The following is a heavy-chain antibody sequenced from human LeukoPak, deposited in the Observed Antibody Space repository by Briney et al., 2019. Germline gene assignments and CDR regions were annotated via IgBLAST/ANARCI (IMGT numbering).Heavy chain of an antibody. J-gene: IGHJ6*02. Sequence: GGSLRLSCAASGFPFRNYAMAWLRQAQGRGLECVSSISGSGDSVRYADSVKGRFTISRDNSKNTLHLQMNNLRAEDTALYYCARDFWATNYYYGMDVWGQGTTVTVSS. V-gene: IGHV3-23*01. CDR3: ARDFWATNYYYGMDV. D-gene: IGHD3-3*01. CDR2: ISGSGDSV. CDR1: GFPFRNYA.